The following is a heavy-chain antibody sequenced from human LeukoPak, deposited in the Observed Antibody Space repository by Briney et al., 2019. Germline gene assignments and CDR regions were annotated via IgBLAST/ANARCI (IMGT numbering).Heavy chain of an antibody. CDR2: INPNSGGT. D-gene: IGHD2-2*01. V-gene: IGHV1-2*02. CDR1: GYTFTSYG. Sequence: ASVKVSCKASGYTFTSYGISWVRQAPGQGLEWMGWINPNSGGTNYAQKFQGRVTMTRDTSISTAYMELSRLRSDDTAVYYCARDRPLQNIVVVPAARDYYYMDVRGKGTTVTVSS. J-gene: IGHJ6*03. CDR3: ARDRPLQNIVVVPAARDYYYMDV.